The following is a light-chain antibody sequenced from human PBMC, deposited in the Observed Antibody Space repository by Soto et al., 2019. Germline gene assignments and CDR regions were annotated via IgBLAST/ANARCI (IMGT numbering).Light chain of an antibody. J-gene: IGLJ2*01. CDR3: QSYDSSLSGVV. CDR2: GNS. Sequence: QSVLTQPPSVSGAPGQRVTISCTGSSANIGAGHDVHWYQQLPGTAPKLLIYGNSNRPSGVPDRFSGSKSGTSASLAITGLQAEDEADCYCQSYDSSLSGVVFGGGTKLTVL. CDR1: SANIGAGHD. V-gene: IGLV1-40*01.